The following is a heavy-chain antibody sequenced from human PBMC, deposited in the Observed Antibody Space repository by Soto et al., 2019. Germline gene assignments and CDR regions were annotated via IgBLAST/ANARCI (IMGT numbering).Heavy chain of an antibody. J-gene: IGHJ4*02. CDR1: GQYIKSNFW. Sequence: PSETLSLTCLVSGQYIKSNFWWAWVRQSPGKELEWIGEIYHSGSAIYTPSLKNRVTMSLDESKNEFSLNLSSVTAADTAVYYCARDTLYYYDSSAPSLWGQGTLVTVSS. CDR2: IYHSGSA. D-gene: IGHD3-22*01. CDR3: ARDTLYYYDSSAPSL. V-gene: IGHV4-4*02.